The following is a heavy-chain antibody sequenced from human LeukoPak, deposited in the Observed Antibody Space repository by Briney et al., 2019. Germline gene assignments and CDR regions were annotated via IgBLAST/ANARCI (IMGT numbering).Heavy chain of an antibody. V-gene: IGHV3-23*01. J-gene: IGHJ4*02. D-gene: IGHD3-10*01. CDR3: AKDLHQNPAGITMVRGVED. Sequence: RTGGSLRLSCAASGFTFSSYAMSWVRQAPGKGLEWVSAISGSGGSTYYADSVKGRFTISRDNSKNTLYLQMNSLRAEDTAVYYCAKDLHQNPAGITMVRGVEDWGQGTLVTVSS. CDR1: GFTFSSYA. CDR2: ISGSGGST.